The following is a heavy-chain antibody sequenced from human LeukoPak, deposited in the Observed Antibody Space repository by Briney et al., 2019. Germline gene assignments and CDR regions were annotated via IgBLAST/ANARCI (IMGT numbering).Heavy chain of an antibody. Sequence: GGSLRLSCAASGYTFSRHGIHWVRQAPGKGLEWVAVVWFDGRNRDYADSVKGRFTISKDNSNNMVFLQMDRLRAEDTAVYYCARLGSSWTYYFDYWGQGTLVTVSS. CDR1: GYTFSRHG. V-gene: IGHV3-33*01. D-gene: IGHD6-13*01. CDR2: VWFDGRNR. J-gene: IGHJ4*02. CDR3: ARLGSSWTYYFDY.